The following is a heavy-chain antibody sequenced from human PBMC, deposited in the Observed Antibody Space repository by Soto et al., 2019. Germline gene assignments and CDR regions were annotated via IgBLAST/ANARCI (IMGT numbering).Heavy chain of an antibody. CDR1: GFTFNSHA. Sequence: EVQLLESGGGLVQPGGSVRLSCAASGFTFNSHAMHWVRQGPGKGLEWLSFISGSGVTTYYADSVRGRLTISRDNSMDTLFLHLNSLSVEDTALYFCAKPGDCDPPHLDIWGRGTLVTVSS. J-gene: IGHJ4*02. V-gene: IGHV3-23*01. CDR2: ISGSGVTT. D-gene: IGHD2-21*01. CDR3: AKPGDCDPPHLDI.